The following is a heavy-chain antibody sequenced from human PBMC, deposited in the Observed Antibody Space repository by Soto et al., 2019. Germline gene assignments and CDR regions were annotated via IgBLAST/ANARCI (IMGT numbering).Heavy chain of an antibody. CDR3: ARASMAHYDY. V-gene: IGHV3-23*01. CDR2: ISGSGGST. J-gene: IGHJ4*02. Sequence: TGGSLRLSCAASGFTFSSYAMSWVRQAPGKGLEWVSGISGSGGSTYYADSVKGRFTISRDNAKNSVFLQMNSLRAEDTAVYYCARASMAHYDYWGQGTLVTVSS. D-gene: IGHD3-10*01. CDR1: GFTFSSYA.